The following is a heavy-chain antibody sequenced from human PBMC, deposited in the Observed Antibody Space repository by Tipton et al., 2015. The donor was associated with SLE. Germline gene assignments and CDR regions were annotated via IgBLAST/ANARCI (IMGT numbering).Heavy chain of an antibody. V-gene: IGHV4-4*08. Sequence: PGLVKPSETLSLTCTVSGGSISGNYWSWIRQPPGKGLEWIGYIYTSGSTNYNPSLKSRVTMSVDSSKNQFSLKLSSVTAADTAVYYCARSLRYDSSGFYLYYYYMDVWGKGTTVTVSS. CDR2: IYTSGST. J-gene: IGHJ6*03. CDR1: GGSISGNY. CDR3: ARSLRYDSSGFYLYYYYMDV. D-gene: IGHD3-22*01.